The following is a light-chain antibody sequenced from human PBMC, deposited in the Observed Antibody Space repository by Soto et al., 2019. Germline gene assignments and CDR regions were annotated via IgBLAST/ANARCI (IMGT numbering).Light chain of an antibody. Sequence: EILLTQSPATLSLSPGERATLSFTASQSVSSYLAWYQQKPGQAPRLLIYDASDRATGIPARFSGSGSGTDFTLTISSLETEDFAVYYCQQRSNWPTITFGQGTRLEIK. CDR1: QSVSSY. CDR3: QQRSNWPTIT. J-gene: IGKJ5*01. CDR2: DAS. V-gene: IGKV3-11*01.